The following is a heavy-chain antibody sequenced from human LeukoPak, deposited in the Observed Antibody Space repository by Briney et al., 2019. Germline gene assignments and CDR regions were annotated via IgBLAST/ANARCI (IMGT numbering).Heavy chain of an antibody. CDR2: ISNNGRYT. Sequence: GGSLRLSCAASGFTFSSSAMSWVRQAPGKGLEGVSAISNNGRYTYYADSVQGRFTISRDNSKSTLCLQMNSLRAEDTAVYYCAKQLGYCSDGSCYFPYWGQGTLVTVSS. CDR3: AKQLGYCSDGSCYFPY. CDR1: GFTFSSSA. D-gene: IGHD2-15*01. V-gene: IGHV3-23*01. J-gene: IGHJ4*02.